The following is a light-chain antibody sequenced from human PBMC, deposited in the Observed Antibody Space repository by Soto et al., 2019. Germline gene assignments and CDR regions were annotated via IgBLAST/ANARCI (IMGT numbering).Light chain of an antibody. J-gene: IGLJ2*01. CDR3: CSYEGTYILL. CDR2: HVS. Sequence: QSALTQPRSVSGSPGQLVTISCTGTSSDVGGYNYVSWYQQHPGKAPKLMIYHVSKRPSGVPDRFSGSKSDNTASLTISGLQAEDEAGYYCCSYEGTYILLFGGGTKLTVL. V-gene: IGLV2-11*01. CDR1: SSDVGGYNY.